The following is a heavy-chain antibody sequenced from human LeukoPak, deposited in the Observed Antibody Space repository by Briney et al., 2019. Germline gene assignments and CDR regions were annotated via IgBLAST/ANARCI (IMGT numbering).Heavy chain of an antibody. CDR3: ARDNVIAARLGYYYYGMDV. CDR2: IYTSGST. Sequence: SKTLSLTCTVSGGSISSYYWSWIRLPAGKGLEWIGRIYTSGSTNYNPSLKSRVTMSVDTSKNQFSLKLSSVTAADTAVYYCARDNVIAARLGYYYYGMDVWGQGTTVTVSS. CDR1: GGSISSYY. V-gene: IGHV4-4*07. J-gene: IGHJ6*02. D-gene: IGHD6-6*01.